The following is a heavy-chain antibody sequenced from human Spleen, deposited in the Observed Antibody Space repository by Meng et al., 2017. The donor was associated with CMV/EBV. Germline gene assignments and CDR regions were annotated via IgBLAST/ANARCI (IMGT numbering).Heavy chain of an antibody. CDR3: ARVSYYDFWSGYHEWFDP. CDR1: FTFSDYP. CDR2: IDSSGTTI. D-gene: IGHD3-3*01. V-gene: IGHV3-11*01. J-gene: IGHJ5*02. Sequence: FTFSDYPMTWIRQAPGKGLEWVSYIDSSGTTIFYADSVKGRLTISRDNAKRSLYLQMNSLRAEDTAFYYCARVSYYDFWSGYHEWFDPWGQGTLVPSPQ.